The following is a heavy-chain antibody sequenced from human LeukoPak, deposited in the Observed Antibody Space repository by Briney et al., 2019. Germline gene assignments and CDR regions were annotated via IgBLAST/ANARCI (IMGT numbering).Heavy chain of an antibody. V-gene: IGHV3-30*18. Sequence: GRSLRLSCAASGFTFSSYGMHWVRQAPGKGLEWVAVISYDGSNKYYADSVKGRFTISRDNSKNTLYLQMNSLRAEDTAVYYCAKESSWYLGYYYYMDVWGKGTTVTVSS. CDR2: ISYDGSNK. CDR1: GFTFSSYG. D-gene: IGHD6-13*01. J-gene: IGHJ6*03. CDR3: AKESSWYLGYYYYMDV.